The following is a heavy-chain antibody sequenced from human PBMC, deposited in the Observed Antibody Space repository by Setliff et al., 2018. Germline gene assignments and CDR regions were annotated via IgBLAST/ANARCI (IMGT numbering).Heavy chain of an antibody. J-gene: IGHJ4*02. V-gene: IGHV4-39*07. CDR2: IYYSGST. Sequence: PSETLSLTCTVSGGSISSSSYYWGWIRQPPGKGLEWIGSIYYSGSTYYNPSLKSRVTISVDTSKNQFSLKLSSVTAADTAEYYCAREGHNWNCVRPYFDYWGQGTLVTVSS. D-gene: IGHD1-7*01. CDR1: GGSISSSSYY. CDR3: AREGHNWNCVRPYFDY.